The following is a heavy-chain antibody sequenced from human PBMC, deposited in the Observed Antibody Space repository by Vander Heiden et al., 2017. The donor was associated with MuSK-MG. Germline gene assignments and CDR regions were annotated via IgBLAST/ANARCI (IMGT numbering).Heavy chain of an antibody. D-gene: IGHD2-15*01. Sequence: EVQMLESGGSLVQPGGSLRLSCAASGFTFSTYAMSWVRHAPGKVLEWVASISRNGGDTYYADSVKGRFTISRDKSKNTLSLQMNSLRAEDTAVYYCSRVVVATAAPYFDYWVQGPLVTVSS. V-gene: IGHV3-23*01. CDR2: ISRNGGDT. J-gene: IGHJ4*02. CDR3: SRVVVATAAPYFDY. CDR1: GFTFSTYA.